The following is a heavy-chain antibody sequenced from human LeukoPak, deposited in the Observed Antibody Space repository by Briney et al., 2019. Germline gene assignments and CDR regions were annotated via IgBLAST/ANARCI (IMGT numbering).Heavy chain of an antibody. D-gene: IGHD5-18*01. CDR1: GYTFTNYW. V-gene: IGHV5-51*01. J-gene: IGHJ4*02. Sequence: GESLKISCKGPGYTFTNYWIGWVRQMPGKGLEWMGSIYPSDSDTKYSPSFQDQVTISADKSITTAYLQWSSLKASDSAMYYCARLIPGYSLFDYWGQGTLVTVSS. CDR3: ARLIPGYSLFDY. CDR2: IYPSDSDT.